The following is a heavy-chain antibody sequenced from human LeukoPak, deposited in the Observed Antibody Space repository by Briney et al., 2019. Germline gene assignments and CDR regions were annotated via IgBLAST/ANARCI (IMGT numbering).Heavy chain of an antibody. J-gene: IGHJ6*03. CDR1: GGSISSYY. V-gene: IGHV4-59*01. CDR2: IYYSGST. CDR3: ARVIFRSRGESYMDV. Sequence: PSETLSLTCTVSGGSISSYYWSWIRQPPGKGLEWIGYIYYSGSTNYNPSLKSRVTMSVDTSKNQFSLKLSSVTAADTALYYCARVIFRSRGESYMDVWGKGTTVTVSS. D-gene: IGHD3-3*01.